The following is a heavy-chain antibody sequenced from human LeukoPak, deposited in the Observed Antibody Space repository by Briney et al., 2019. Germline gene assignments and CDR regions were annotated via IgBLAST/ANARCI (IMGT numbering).Heavy chain of an antibody. Sequence: GGSLRLSCAASGFTFSNAWMNWVRQAPGKGLEWVSYISSSGSTIYYADSVKGRFTISRDNAKNSLYLQMNSLRAEDTAVYYCARAPHSSAYWGQGTLVTVSS. J-gene: IGHJ4*02. D-gene: IGHD3-22*01. CDR2: ISSSGSTI. V-gene: IGHV3-48*04. CDR3: ARAPHSSAY. CDR1: GFTFSNAW.